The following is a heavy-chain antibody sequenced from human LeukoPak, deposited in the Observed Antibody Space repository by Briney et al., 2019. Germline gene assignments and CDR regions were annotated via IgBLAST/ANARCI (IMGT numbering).Heavy chain of an antibody. CDR1: GFTFSSYG. J-gene: IGHJ4*02. CDR2: IWYDGSNK. CDR3: ARDGGSLIVGSKGV. V-gene: IGHV3-33*01. D-gene: IGHD3-22*01. Sequence: GGSLRLSCAASGFTFSSYGMHWVRQAPGKGLEWVAVIWYDGSNKYYADPVKGRFTISRDDANNTLHLQMNSLRAEDTAVYYCARDGGSLIVGSKGVWGQGTLVTVSS.